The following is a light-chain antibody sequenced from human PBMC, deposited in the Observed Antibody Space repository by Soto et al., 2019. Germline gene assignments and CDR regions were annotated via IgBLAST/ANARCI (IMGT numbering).Light chain of an antibody. CDR2: AAS. J-gene: IGKJ3*01. V-gene: IGKV1-6*01. Sequence: AIQMTQSPSSLSASVGDRFTITCRASQAIRNDLGWYQQKPGKAPKLLIYAASSLQSGVPSRFSGSGSGTDFTLTIRSLQPEDFATYYCLQDYNYPLTFGPGTKVDIK. CDR3: LQDYNYPLT. CDR1: QAIRND.